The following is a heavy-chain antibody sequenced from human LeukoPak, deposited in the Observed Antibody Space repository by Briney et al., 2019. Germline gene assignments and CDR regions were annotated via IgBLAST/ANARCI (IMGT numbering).Heavy chain of an antibody. V-gene: IGHV4-39*07. CDR2: IYYSGST. CDR1: GGSISSSSYY. Sequence: SETLSLTCTVSGGSISSSSYYWGWIRQPPGKGLEWIGSIYYSGSTYYNPSLKSRVTISVDTSKNQFSLKLSSVTAADTAVYYCARDVLTYSGGVYSYYGMDVWGQGTTVTVSS. D-gene: IGHD1-26*01. CDR3: ARDVLTYSGGVYSYYGMDV. J-gene: IGHJ6*02.